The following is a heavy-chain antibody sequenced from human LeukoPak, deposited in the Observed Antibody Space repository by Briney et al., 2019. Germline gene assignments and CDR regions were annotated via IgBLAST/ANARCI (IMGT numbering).Heavy chain of an antibody. CDR3: AKGISSWYCPYFDY. CDR2: ISNDGSNE. Sequence: PGGSLRLPCSASGFTFSSYGMHWVRQAPGKGLEWVAIISNDGSNENYADSVQGRFTISRDNSKNTLYLEMNSLTAEDTAVFYCAKGISSWYCPYFDYWGQGALVTVSS. D-gene: IGHD6-13*01. V-gene: IGHV3-30*18. J-gene: IGHJ4*02. CDR1: GFTFSSYG.